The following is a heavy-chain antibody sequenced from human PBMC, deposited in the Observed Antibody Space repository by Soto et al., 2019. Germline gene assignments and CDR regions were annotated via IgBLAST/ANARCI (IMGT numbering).Heavy chain of an antibody. CDR3: AARYSSHDY. D-gene: IGHD6-13*01. Sequence: SETLSLTCTVSGDSVTSSSSSWAWVRQPPGKGLHWIATIFHGHGTYYNPSLESRVTISVDTSKNQFSLKLSSVTAADTAVYYCAARYSSHDYWGQGTLVTVSS. V-gene: IGHV4-39*07. J-gene: IGHJ4*02. CDR2: IFHGHGT. CDR1: GDSVTSSSSS.